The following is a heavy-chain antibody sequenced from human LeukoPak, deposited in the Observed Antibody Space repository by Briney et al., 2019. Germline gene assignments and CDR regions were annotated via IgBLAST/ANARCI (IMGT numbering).Heavy chain of an antibody. CDR1: GGTFSSYA. CDR3: ARDLIPAGGPDY. D-gene: IGHD3-16*01. J-gene: IGHJ4*02. CDR2: IIPILGIA. V-gene: IGHV1-69*04. Sequence: SVKVSCKASGGTFSSYAISWVRQAPGQGLEWMGRIIPILGIANYAQKFQGRVTITADKSTSTAYMELSSLRSEDTAMYYCARDLIPAGGPDYWGQGTLVTVSS.